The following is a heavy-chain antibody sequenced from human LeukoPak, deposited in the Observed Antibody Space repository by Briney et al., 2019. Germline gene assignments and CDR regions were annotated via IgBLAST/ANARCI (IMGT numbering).Heavy chain of an antibody. CDR2: IKQDGSEK. CDR3: ARVGVKWELRQYYFDY. D-gene: IGHD1-26*01. CDR1: GFTFSSYW. Sequence: GGSLRLSCAASGFTFSSYWMSWVRQAPGKGLEWVANIKQDGSEKYYVDSVKGRFTISRDNAKNSLYLQMNSLRAEDTAVYYCARVGVKWELRQYYFDYWGQGTLVTVSS. J-gene: IGHJ4*02. V-gene: IGHV3-7*04.